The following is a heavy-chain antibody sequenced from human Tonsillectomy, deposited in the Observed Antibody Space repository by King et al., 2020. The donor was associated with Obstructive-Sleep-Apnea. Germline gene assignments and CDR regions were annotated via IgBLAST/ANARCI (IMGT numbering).Heavy chain of an antibody. CDR2: ISYDGSNK. D-gene: IGHD1-26*01. V-gene: IGHV3-30*04. CDR3: ARDPKEWEVQY. CDR1: GFTFSNYA. Sequence: QVQLVESGGGVVQPGRSLRLSCAASGFTFSNYAMHWVRQAPGKGLEGGAVISYDGSNKYYADSVKGRFTISRDNSKNTRYLQMNSLRAEDTAVYYCARDPKEWEVQYWGQGTLVTVSS. J-gene: IGHJ4*02.